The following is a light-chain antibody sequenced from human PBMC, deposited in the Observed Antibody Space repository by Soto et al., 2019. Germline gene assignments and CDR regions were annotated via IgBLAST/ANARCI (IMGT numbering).Light chain of an antibody. V-gene: IGKV1-33*01. CDR3: QQSYSTLWT. CDR2: AAS. CDR1: QDITNY. J-gene: IGKJ1*01. Sequence: IQMAQSPSSLSASVGDRVTITCQATQDITNYLNCCQQKPGRAPKILFYAASNLDTGVPSGFRGLESGTDFTFTISSLQPEDFATYYCQQSYSTLWTFGQGTKVDIK.